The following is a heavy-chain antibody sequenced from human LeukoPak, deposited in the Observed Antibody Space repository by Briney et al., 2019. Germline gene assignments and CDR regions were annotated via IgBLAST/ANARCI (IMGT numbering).Heavy chain of an antibody. V-gene: IGHV3-7*04. CDR2: MNQFGTEI. D-gene: IGHD3/OR15-3a*01. CDR1: KFTFSDYW. CDR3: ARGTYYYEF. Sequence: PGGSLRLSCAASKFTFSDYWMTWVRQAPGKGPEWVAYMNQFGTEIKYLDSVKGRFTISRDNAKNSLYLWMTSLRADDTAVYYCARGTYYYEFWGQGTLITVSS. J-gene: IGHJ4*02.